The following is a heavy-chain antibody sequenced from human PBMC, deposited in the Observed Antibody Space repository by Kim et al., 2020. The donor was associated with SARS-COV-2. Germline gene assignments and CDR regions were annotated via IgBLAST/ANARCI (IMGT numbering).Heavy chain of an antibody. Sequence: ASVKVSCKASGYTFTSYGISWVRQAPGQGLEWMGWISAYNGNTNYAQKLQGRVTMTTDTSTSTAYMELRSLRSDDTAVYYCARNPGYCSSTSCYSNYYYGMDVWGQGTTVTVSS. J-gene: IGHJ6*02. CDR2: ISAYNGNT. CDR1: GYTFTSYG. CDR3: ARNPGYCSSTSCYSNYYYGMDV. V-gene: IGHV1-18*01. D-gene: IGHD2-2*02.